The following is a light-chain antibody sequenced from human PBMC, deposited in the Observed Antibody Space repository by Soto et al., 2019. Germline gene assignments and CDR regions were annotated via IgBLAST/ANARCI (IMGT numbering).Light chain of an antibody. CDR2: GAS. CDR3: QQYNNWPRGT. V-gene: IGKV3-15*01. J-gene: IGKJ1*01. Sequence: EIVMTQSPATLSVSPGEGATLSCRASQSVGFNLAWYQQKPGQAPRLLIYGASTRATGIPARFSGSASGTEFTLTISSLQSEDFAVYYCQQYNNWPRGTFGQGTKVEIK. CDR1: QSVGFN.